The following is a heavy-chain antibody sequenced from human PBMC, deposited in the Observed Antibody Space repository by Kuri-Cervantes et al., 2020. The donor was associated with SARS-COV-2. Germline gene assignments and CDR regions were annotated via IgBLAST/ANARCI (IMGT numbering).Heavy chain of an antibody. CDR2: IDPSYSYT. D-gene: IGHD6-19*01. CDR3: ARQGTYSSGYTDY. J-gene: IGHJ4*02. CDR1: GYNFTSYG. Sequence: GGSLRLPCKGSGYNFTSYGISWVRQRPGKGLELMGRIDPSYSYTNYSPSFQGNVTISAHKSLSTAYLQCSSPTGSDTAMYYCARQGTYSSGYTDYWGQGTLVTVSS. V-gene: IGHV5-10-1*01.